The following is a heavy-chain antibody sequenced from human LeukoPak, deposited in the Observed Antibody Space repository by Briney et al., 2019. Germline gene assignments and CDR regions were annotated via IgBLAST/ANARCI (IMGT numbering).Heavy chain of an antibody. V-gene: IGHV1-18*01. J-gene: IGHJ4*02. CDR1: GYTFDRYG. CDR2: ISAYNGNT. CDR3: TRAHGFDSSGYSEAYFDD. D-gene: IGHD3-22*01. Sequence: ASVTVSCKASGYTFDRYGIGWVRQAPGQGLEWMGWISAYNGNTNYAQKLQGRVTLTTDTSTTTAYMELRSLRSDDTAVYYCTRAHGFDSSGYSEAYFDDWGQGTLVTVSS.